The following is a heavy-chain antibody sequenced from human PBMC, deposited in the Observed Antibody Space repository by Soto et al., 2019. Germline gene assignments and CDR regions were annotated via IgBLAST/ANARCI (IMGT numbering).Heavy chain of an antibody. D-gene: IGHD3-22*01. CDR1: GFTFSSYG. J-gene: IGHJ4*02. Sequence: GGSLRLSCAASGFTFSSYGMHWVRQAPGKGLEWVAVIWYDGSNKYYADSVKGRFTISRDNSENTLYLQMNSLRAEDTAVYYCARDQGYYYDTSGVDYWGQGT. CDR3: ARDQGYYYDTSGVDY. CDR2: IWYDGSNK. V-gene: IGHV3-33*01.